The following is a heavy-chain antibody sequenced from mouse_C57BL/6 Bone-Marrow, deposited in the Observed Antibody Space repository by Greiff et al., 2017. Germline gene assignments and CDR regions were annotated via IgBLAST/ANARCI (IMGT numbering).Heavy chain of an antibody. CDR1: GYTFTDYN. CDR3: ASSIYYYGSSLWYVDV. CDR2: INPNNGGT. J-gene: IGHJ1*03. V-gene: IGHV1-18*01. Sequence: VQLQQSGPELVKPGASVKIPCKASGYTFTDYNMDWVKQSHGKSLEWIGDINPNNGGTIYNQKFKGKATLTVDKSSSTAYMELRSLTSEDTAVYYCASSIYYYGSSLWYVDVWGTGTTVTVSS. D-gene: IGHD1-1*01.